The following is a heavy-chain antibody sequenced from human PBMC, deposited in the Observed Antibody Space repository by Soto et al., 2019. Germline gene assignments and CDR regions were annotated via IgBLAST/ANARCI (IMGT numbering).Heavy chain of an antibody. Sequence: QVQLVQSGAEVKKPGASVKVSCKASGYTFTSYGISWVRQAPGQGLEWMGWISAYNGNTNYAQKLQGRVTMTTDTSTSTAYMELRSLRSDDTAVYYCARDGLPTYYYDSSGYYYGRYWGQGTLVTVSS. CDR2: ISAYNGNT. D-gene: IGHD3-22*01. CDR1: GYTFTSYG. J-gene: IGHJ4*02. V-gene: IGHV1-18*01. CDR3: ARDGLPTYYYDSSGYYYGRY.